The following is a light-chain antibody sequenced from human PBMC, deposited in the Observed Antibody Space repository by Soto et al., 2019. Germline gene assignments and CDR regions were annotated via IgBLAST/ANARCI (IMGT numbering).Light chain of an antibody. J-gene: IGKJ2*01. CDR1: QTFNNW. V-gene: IGKV1-5*03. CDR3: QQYKSYPYT. Sequence: DIQMTQSPSTLSASVGDRVTIICRASQTFNNWLAWYQQKPGKAPKLLIYKTSFLESGVPSRFSGSGSGTEFTLTISSLQPDDFATYYCQQYKSYPYTFGQGTKLEI. CDR2: KTS.